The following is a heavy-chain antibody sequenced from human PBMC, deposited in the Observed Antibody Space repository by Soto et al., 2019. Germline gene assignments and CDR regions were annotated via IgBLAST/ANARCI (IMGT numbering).Heavy chain of an antibody. CDR2: FDPEDGET. CDR1: GYTLTELS. CDR3: ASSVAKYYYYGMDV. D-gene: IGHD5-12*01. Sequence: GASVKVSCKVSGYTLTELSMHWVRQAPGKGLEWMGGFDPEDGETIYAQKFQGRVTMTEDTSTDTAYMELSSLRSEDTAVYYCASSVAKYYYYGMDVWGQGTTVTVSS. V-gene: IGHV1-24*01. J-gene: IGHJ6*02.